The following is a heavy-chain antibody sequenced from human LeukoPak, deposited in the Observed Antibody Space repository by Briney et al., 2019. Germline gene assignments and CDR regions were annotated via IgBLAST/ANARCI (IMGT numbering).Heavy chain of an antibody. J-gene: IGHJ3*02. D-gene: IGHD3-3*01. CDR1: GFTFSDQY. CDR2: TRNKANSYTT. V-gene: IGHV3-72*01. Sequence: PGGSLRLSCAASGFTFSDQYMDWVRQAPGKGLEWVGRTRNKANSYTTEYAASVKGRFTISRDDSKNSLYLQMNSLKTEDTAVYYCAREGVLRKAFDIWGQGTMVTVSS. CDR3: AREGVLRKAFDI.